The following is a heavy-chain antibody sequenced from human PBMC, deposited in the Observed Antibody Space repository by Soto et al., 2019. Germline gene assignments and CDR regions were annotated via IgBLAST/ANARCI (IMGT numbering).Heavy chain of an antibody. CDR3: AREGAHYAPFDL. V-gene: IGHV1-3*01. Sequence: QAQLVQSGAEAKKPGASVKVTYKASGYTFSDYALHWVRQAPGPGLEWMGWINVGNGNTGYSRKFQGRVTNSRDMSATTAYIQVTSLTSEDTAIYYCAREGAHYAPFDLWGQGTLVTVSS. J-gene: IGHJ4*02. D-gene: IGHD3-16*01. CDR1: GYTFSDYA. CDR2: INVGNGNT.